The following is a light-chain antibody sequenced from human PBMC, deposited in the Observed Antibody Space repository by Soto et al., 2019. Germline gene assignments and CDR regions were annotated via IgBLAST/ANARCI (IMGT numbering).Light chain of an antibody. CDR1: SSDVGGYNY. CDR3: SSYTSSSKV. Sequence: QSVLTQPASVSGSPGQSITISCTGTSSDVGGYNYVSWYQQHPGKAPKLMIYEVSNRPSGVSNRFSGSKSGNTASLTISGPQAEDEADYYCSSYTSSSKVFGTGTKLTVL. V-gene: IGLV2-14*01. J-gene: IGLJ1*01. CDR2: EVS.